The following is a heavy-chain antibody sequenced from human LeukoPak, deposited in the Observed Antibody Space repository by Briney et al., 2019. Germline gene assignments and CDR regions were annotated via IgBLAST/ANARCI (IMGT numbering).Heavy chain of an antibody. CDR2: ISWNSGNK. D-gene: IGHD5-24*01. CDR3: AKDRRDGYNYGRKADAFDM. V-gene: IGHV3-9*01. J-gene: IGHJ3*02. Sequence: GGSLRLSCAGSGFTFDDYAMHWVRHVPGKGLEWVSGISWNSGNKGYADSVKGRFTISRDNAKNSLHLQMDRLRGDDTALYYCAKDRRDGYNYGRKADAFDMWGQGTMVTVSS. CDR1: GFTFDDYA.